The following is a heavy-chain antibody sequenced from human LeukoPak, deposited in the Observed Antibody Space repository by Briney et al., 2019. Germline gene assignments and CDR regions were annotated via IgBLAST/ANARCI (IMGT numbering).Heavy chain of an antibody. D-gene: IGHD3-22*01. V-gene: IGHV3-7*01. Sequence: PGGSLRLSCAASGFTFSSYSMNWVRQAPGKGLKWAAHINEDGSDKYYVDSVKGRFTISRDNAKNSLYLQMNSLRAEDTAVYYCVSWAGKYYETSDYSLAPSNSWGQGTLVTVSS. CDR3: VSWAGKYYETSDYSLAPSNS. CDR2: INEDGSDK. J-gene: IGHJ4*02. CDR1: GFTFSSYS.